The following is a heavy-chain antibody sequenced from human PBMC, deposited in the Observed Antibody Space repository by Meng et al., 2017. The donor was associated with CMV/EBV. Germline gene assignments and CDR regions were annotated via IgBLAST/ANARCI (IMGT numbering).Heavy chain of an antibody. J-gene: IGHJ4*02. CDR3: ARDPSLRWIDY. Sequence: HLRERGLGLVKPSQTRSLHCTCVGVSISSGSYYWGWIRKPPGKGLEWIGSIYYSGSTYYNPSLKRRVPISVDTSKNQFSLKLSSVTAADTAVYYCARDPSLRWIDYWGQGTLVTVSS. CDR2: IYYSGST. V-gene: IGHV4-39*07. D-gene: IGHD4-23*01. CDR1: GVSISSGSYY.